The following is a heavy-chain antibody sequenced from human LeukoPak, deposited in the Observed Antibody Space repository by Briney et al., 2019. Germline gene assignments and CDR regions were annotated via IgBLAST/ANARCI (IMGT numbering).Heavy chain of an antibody. D-gene: IGHD2-15*01. CDR2: ISSNGDNT. V-gene: IGHV3-64D*06. CDR1: GFPFNTYA. Sequence: GGSLRLSCSASGFPFNTYAIHWVRQAPGKGLEYVAGISSNGDNTDFADSAKGRFTIPRDNSKSTLFLQMNSLRAEDTAVYFCTRDSALLGVAFDLWGQGTVVTVSS. J-gene: IGHJ3*01. CDR3: TRDSALLGVAFDL.